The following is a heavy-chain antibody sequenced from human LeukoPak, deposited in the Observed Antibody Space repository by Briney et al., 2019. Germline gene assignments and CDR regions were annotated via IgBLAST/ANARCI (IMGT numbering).Heavy chain of an antibody. CDR1: GYTFISYA. J-gene: IGHJ4*02. CDR2: INAGNGDT. D-gene: IGHD3-3*01. Sequence: ASVKVSCKASGYTFISYAIHWVRPAPGQSLEWMGWINAGNGDTKYSQKFQGRVTVTRDTSASTAYMELSSLRSEDTAVYYCARNPLLTTIYDFWGQGTLITVSS. CDR3: ARNPLLTTIYDF. V-gene: IGHV1-3*01.